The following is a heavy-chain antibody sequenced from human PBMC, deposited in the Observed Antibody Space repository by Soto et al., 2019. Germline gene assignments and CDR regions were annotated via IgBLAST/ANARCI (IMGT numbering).Heavy chain of an antibody. Sequence: SETLSLTCAVSGGSISSSNWWSWVRQPPGKGLEWIGEIYHSGSTNYNPSLKSRVTISVDKSKNQFSLKLSSVTAADTAVYYCAREEPTYYDILTGYSHYYYYGMDVWGQGTTVTVSS. V-gene: IGHV4-4*02. CDR3: AREEPTYYDILTGYSHYYYYGMDV. CDR1: GGSISSSNW. CDR2: IYHSGST. J-gene: IGHJ6*02. D-gene: IGHD3-9*01.